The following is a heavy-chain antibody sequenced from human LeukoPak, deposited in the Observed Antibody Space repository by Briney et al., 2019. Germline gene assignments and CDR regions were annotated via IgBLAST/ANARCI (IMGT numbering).Heavy chain of an antibody. Sequence: SETLSLTCAVYGGSFSGYYWSWIRQPPGKGLEWIGEINHSGSTNYNPSLKSRVTISVDTSKNQFSLKLSSVTAADTAVYYCASGTVRQRYDYVWGSYSFDYWGQGTLVTVSS. V-gene: IGHV4-34*01. CDR2: INHSGST. D-gene: IGHD3-16*01. CDR1: GGSFSGYY. J-gene: IGHJ4*02. CDR3: ASGTVRQRYDYVWGSYSFDY.